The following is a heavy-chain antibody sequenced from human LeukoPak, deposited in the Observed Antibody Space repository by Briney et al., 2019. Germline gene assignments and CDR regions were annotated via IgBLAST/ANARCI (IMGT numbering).Heavy chain of an antibody. Sequence: GSLRLSCAASGFTSSNAWMSWVRQAPGKGLEWIGEINHSGSTNYNPSLKSRVTISVDTSKNQFSLKLSSVTAADTAVYYCATPGRQQLVNGGWFDPWGQGTLVTVSS. CDR2: INHSGST. D-gene: IGHD6-13*01. CDR3: ATPGRQQLVNGGWFDP. J-gene: IGHJ5*02. V-gene: IGHV4-34*08. CDR1: GFTSSNAW.